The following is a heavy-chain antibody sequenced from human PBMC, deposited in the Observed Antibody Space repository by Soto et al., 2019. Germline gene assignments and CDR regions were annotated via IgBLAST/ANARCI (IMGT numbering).Heavy chain of an antibody. CDR2: ISSSSSYI. CDR1: GFTFSSYS. J-gene: IGHJ2*01. CDR3: ARSAVAGTKSYWYFDL. V-gene: IGHV3-21*01. Sequence: GGSLRLSCAASGFTFSSYSMNWVRQAPGRGLEWVSSISSSSSYIYYADSVKGRFTISRDNAKNSLYLQMNSLRAEDTAVYYCARSAVAGTKSYWYFDLWGRGTLVTVSS. D-gene: IGHD6-19*01.